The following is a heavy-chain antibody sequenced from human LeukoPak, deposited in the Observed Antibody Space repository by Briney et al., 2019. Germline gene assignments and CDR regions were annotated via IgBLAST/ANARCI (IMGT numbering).Heavy chain of an antibody. CDR3: ASRNYDWYYYYMDV. D-gene: IGHD4-11*01. V-gene: IGHV4-59*08. Sequence: PSETLSLTCSVSGGSISRHFWSWIRQPPGKGLEWIAFIHYSGRTKYNPSLQSRVTISIDTSENNFSLWLTSVTAADTAVYYCASRNYDWYYYYMDVWGKGTTVTVSS. CDR1: GGSISRHF. J-gene: IGHJ6*03. CDR2: IHYSGRT.